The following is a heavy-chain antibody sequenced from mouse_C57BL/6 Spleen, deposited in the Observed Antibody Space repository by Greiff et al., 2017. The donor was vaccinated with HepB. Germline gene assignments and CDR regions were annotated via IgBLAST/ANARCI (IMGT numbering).Heavy chain of an antibody. Sequence: EVQLQQSGPELVKPGASVKISCKASGYTFTDYYMNWVKQSHGKSLEWIGDINPNNGGTSYNQKFKGKATLTVDKSSSTAYMELRSLTSEDSAVYYCARRGGMVRYFDVWGTGTTVTVSS. CDR2: INPNNGGT. J-gene: IGHJ1*03. CDR1: GYTFTDYY. V-gene: IGHV1-26*01. CDR3: ARRGGMVRYFDV. D-gene: IGHD2-2*01.